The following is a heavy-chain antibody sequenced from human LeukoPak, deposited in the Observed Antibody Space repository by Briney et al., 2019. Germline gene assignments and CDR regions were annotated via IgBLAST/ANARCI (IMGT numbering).Heavy chain of an antibody. J-gene: IGHJ3*02. V-gene: IGHV1-2*06. CDR3: ARDEAHRAFDI. CDR1: GYTFTGYC. Sequence: ASVKVSCKASGYTFTGYCMHWVRQAPGQGLEWMGRINPNSGGTNYAQKFQGRVTMTRDTSISTAYMELSRLRSDDTAVYYCARDEAHRAFDIWGQGTMVTVSS. CDR2: INPNSGGT.